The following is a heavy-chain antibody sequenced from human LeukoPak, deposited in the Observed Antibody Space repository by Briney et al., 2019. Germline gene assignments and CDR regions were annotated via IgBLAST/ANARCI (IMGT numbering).Heavy chain of an antibody. CDR3: VGQGYYPFFDL. D-gene: IGHD3-10*01. Sequence: SETLSLTCTVSGVAINSSYWSWIRQAPGKGLEWIGYLSKTGTTNHTPSLKSRVAISSDTSRNQFSLKLNSVTAADTAVYFCVGQGYYPFFDLWGRGTLITVSS. CDR1: GVAINSSY. V-gene: IGHV4-59*08. J-gene: IGHJ2*01. CDR2: LSKTGTT.